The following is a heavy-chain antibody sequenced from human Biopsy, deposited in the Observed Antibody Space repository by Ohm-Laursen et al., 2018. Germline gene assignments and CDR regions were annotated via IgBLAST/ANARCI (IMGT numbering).Heavy chain of an antibody. CDR2: INPSGSTT. Sequence: SVKVSCKGSGYSFTSYYMHWVRQAPGQGLEWMGMINPSGSTTSYPQIFQGRVTMTRDTSKSTVYMELSSLRSADTAVYFCARNTGWYGDLYYFDYWGQGTLVTVSS. V-gene: IGHV1-46*01. D-gene: IGHD6-19*01. CDR3: ARNTGWYGDLYYFDY. J-gene: IGHJ4*02. CDR1: GYSFTSYY.